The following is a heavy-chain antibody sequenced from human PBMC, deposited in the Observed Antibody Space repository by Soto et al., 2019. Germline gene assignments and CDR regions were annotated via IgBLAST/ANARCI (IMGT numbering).Heavy chain of an antibody. CDR2: ISYDGSNK. D-gene: IGHD6-19*01. J-gene: IGHJ4*02. CDR1: GFTFSSYG. Sequence: GGSLRLSCAASGFTFSSYGMHWVRQAPGKGLEWVAVISYDGSNKYYADSVKGRFTISRDNSKNTLYLQMNSLRAEDTAVYYCAKDKSSSGWHLDYWGQGTLVTVSS. CDR3: AKDKSSSGWHLDY. V-gene: IGHV3-30*18.